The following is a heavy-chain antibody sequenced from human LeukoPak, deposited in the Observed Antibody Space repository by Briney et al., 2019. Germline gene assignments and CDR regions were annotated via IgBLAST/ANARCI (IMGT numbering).Heavy chain of an antibody. J-gene: IGHJ4*02. Sequence: GGSLRLSCAASGFTFSSYSMNWVRQAPGKGLEWVSYISSSGSTIYYADSVKGRFTISRDNAKNSLYLQMNSLRAEDTAVYYCARDRYCSSTSCRYLFDYWGQGTLVTVSS. V-gene: IGHV3-48*04. D-gene: IGHD2-2*01. CDR2: ISSSGSTI. CDR1: GFTFSSYS. CDR3: ARDRYCSSTSCRYLFDY.